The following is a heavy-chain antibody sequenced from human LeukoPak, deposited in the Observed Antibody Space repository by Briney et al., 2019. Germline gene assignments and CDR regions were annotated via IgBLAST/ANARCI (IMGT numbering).Heavy chain of an antibody. Sequence: SETLSLTCTVSGGSISSSSYYWGWIRQPPGKGLEWIGSIYYSGSTYYNPSLKSRVPISVDTSKNQFSLNLSSVTAADTAVFYCASDSSGYQYFQQWGQGTLVTVSS. J-gene: IGHJ1*01. CDR1: GGSISSSSYY. CDR2: IYYSGST. D-gene: IGHD3-22*01. CDR3: ASDSSGYQYFQQ. V-gene: IGHV4-39*01.